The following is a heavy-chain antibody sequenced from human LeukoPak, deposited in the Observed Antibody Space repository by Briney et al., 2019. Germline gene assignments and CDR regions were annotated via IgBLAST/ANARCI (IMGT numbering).Heavy chain of an antibody. V-gene: IGHV4-34*01. CDR1: RGSFSGYY. D-gene: IGHD1-26*01. CDR3: ARDRRWELLHAFDI. J-gene: IGHJ3*02. CDR2: INHSGST. Sequence: SETLSLTCAVYRGSFSGYYWNWIRQPPGRGLEWIGEINHSGSTNYNPSLKSRVTISVDTSKNQFSLKLSSVTAADMAVYYCARDRRWELLHAFDIWGQGTMVTVSS.